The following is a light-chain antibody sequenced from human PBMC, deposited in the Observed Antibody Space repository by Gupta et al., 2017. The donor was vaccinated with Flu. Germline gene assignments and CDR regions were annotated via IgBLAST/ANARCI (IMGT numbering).Light chain of an antibody. J-gene: IGKJ1*01. CDR2: WAS. Sequence: DIVMTQSPDSLAVSLGERATIHCKSSQSVLNSLVNKNYLAWYQQKPGKSPELLIYWASTRESGVPDRFSGSGSGTDFTLTISSLQAEDVAVYYCQQFYSTPRTFGQGTKVEVK. CDR3: QQFYSTPRT. V-gene: IGKV4-1*01. CDR1: QSVLNSLVNKNY.